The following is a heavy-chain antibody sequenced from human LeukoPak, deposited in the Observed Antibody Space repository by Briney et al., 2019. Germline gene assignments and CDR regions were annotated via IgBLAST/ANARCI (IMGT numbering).Heavy chain of an antibody. CDR2: ISSSSSYI. Sequence: GRSLRLSCAASGFTFSSYSMNWVRQAPGKGLEWVSSISSSSSYIYYADSVKGRFTISRDNAKNSLYLQMNSLRAEDTAVYYCARDRGVLVPYYFDYWGQGTLVTVSS. J-gene: IGHJ4*02. CDR3: ARDRGVLVPYYFDY. CDR1: GFTFSSYS. V-gene: IGHV3-21*01. D-gene: IGHD2-21*01.